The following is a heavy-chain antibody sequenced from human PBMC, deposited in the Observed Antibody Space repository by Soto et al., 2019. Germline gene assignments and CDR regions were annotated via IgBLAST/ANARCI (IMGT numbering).Heavy chain of an antibody. Sequence: PGGSLRLSCAASGFTFDDYTMHWVRQAPGKGLEWVSLISWDGGSTYYADSVKGRFTISRDNSKNSLYLQMNSLRTEDTALYYCAKDPPLGYCSGGSCLPKHWGQGTPVTVSS. CDR2: ISWDGGST. CDR1: GFTFDDYT. J-gene: IGHJ1*01. D-gene: IGHD2-15*01. CDR3: AKDPPLGYCSGGSCLPKH. V-gene: IGHV3-43*01.